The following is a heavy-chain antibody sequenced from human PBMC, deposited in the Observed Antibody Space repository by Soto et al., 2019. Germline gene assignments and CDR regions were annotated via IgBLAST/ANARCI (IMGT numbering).Heavy chain of an antibody. V-gene: IGHV3-30*03. CDR1: GFAFSSYG. Sequence: QAQLVESGGGVVQPGRSLRLSCAASGFAFSSYGMHWVRQAPGTGLEWVAVISYDGSLQHYADSVKGRFTISRDNSKNMVLLQMSSLRAEDKAVYYCVSDRGYGHASVPYSWGQGTLVSVSS. D-gene: IGHD5-18*01. CDR3: VSDRGYGHASVPYS. J-gene: IGHJ5*01. CDR2: ISYDGSLQ.